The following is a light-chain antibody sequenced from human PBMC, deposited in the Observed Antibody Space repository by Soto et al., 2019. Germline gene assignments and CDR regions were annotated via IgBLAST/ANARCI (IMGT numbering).Light chain of an antibody. J-gene: IGLJ1*01. Sequence: QSVLTQPHSVSGAPGQRVTISCTGSSSNIGAGYDVQWYQQLPGTAPKLLIYGNSQRPSGVPDRLSGSKSGTSASLAITGLQAEDEADFYCQSYDSSLSGSYVFGTGTKVTVL. CDR3: QSYDSSLSGSYV. V-gene: IGLV1-40*01. CDR1: SSNIGAGYD. CDR2: GNS.